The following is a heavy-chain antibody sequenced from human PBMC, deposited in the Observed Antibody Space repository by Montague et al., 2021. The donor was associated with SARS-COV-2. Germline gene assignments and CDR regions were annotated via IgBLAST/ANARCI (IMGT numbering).Heavy chain of an antibody. CDR3: ARQLRYYDWRADY. Sequence: TLSLTCTVSGGSISSYHHYWGWIRQPPGKGLEWIGAMYYSGSTWLNPSLKSRVTISVDTSKNQLSLNLRSVTAADTAVYYCARQLRYYDWRADYWGQGTLVSVSS. D-gene: IGHD3-9*01. CDR2: MYYSGST. CDR1: GGSISSYHHY. J-gene: IGHJ4*02. V-gene: IGHV4-39*07.